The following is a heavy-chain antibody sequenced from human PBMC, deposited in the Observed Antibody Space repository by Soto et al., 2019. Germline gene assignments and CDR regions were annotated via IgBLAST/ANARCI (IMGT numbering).Heavy chain of an antibody. Sequence: GGALRLSCTTSGFTFGDYAVSWVRQAPGKGLEWVAFIRSEAFGGTTEYAASVKGRFTISRDDSKSIAYLQMNSLKTEDTAVYFCTSGPYCSSSSCYRGDYYYYYGLDVWGQGTTGTV. CDR2: IRSEAFGGTT. V-gene: IGHV3-49*04. D-gene: IGHD2-2*02. CDR1: GFTFGDYA. J-gene: IGHJ6*02. CDR3: TSGPYCSSSSCYRGDYYYYYGLDV.